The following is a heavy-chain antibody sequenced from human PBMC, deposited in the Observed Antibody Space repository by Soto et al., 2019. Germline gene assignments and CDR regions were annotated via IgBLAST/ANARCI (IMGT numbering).Heavy chain of an antibody. V-gene: IGHV3-21*01. CDR2: ISSSSSYI. D-gene: IGHD6-13*01. Sequence: GGSLRLSCAASGFTFSSYSMNWVRQAPGKGLEWVSSISSSSSYIYYADSVKGRFTISRDNAKNSLYLQMNSLRAEDTAVYYCAREPPTAAGAFDIWGQGTMVTVSS. J-gene: IGHJ3*02. CDR3: AREPPTAAGAFDI. CDR1: GFTFSSYS.